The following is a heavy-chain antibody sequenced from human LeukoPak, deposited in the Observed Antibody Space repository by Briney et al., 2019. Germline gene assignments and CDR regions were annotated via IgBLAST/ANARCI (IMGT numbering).Heavy chain of an antibody. D-gene: IGHD6-13*01. CDR2: VYSSGST. Sequence: SETLSLTCTVSGGSITGSYWSWIRQPPGKGLEWIGYVYSSGSTDYNPPLKSRVTISVDTSKNQFSLKLSSVTAADTAVYYCARDRVAAASLDYWGQGTLVTVSS. CDR1: GGSITGSY. V-gene: IGHV4-59*01. CDR3: ARDRVAAASLDY. J-gene: IGHJ4*02.